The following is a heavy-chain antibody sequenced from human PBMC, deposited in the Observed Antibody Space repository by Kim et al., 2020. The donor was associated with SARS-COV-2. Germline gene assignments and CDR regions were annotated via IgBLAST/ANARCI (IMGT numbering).Heavy chain of an antibody. J-gene: IGHJ4*02. D-gene: IGHD5-12*01. CDR1: GYSFTSYW. CDR2: IYPGDSDT. Sequence: GESLKISCKGSGYSFTSYWIGWVRQMPGKGLEWMGIIYPGDSDTRYSPSFQGQVTISADKSISTAYLQWSSLKASDTAMYYCARRNRLSGYDYDFDYWGQGTLVTVSS. CDR3: ARRNRLSGYDYDFDY. V-gene: IGHV5-51*01.